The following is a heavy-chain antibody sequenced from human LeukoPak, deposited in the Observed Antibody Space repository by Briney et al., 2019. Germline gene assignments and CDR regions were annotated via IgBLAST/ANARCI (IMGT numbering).Heavy chain of an antibody. CDR1: GFTFSSYS. CDR3: ASEPDYDSSGYHRLFDY. J-gene: IGHJ4*02. Sequence: GGSLRLSCAASGFTFSSYSMNWVRQAPGKGLEWVSYINSSSSTIYYADSVKGRFTISRDNAKNSLYLQMNSLRAEDTAVYYCASEPDYDSSGYHRLFDYWGQGTLVTVSS. V-gene: IGHV3-48*01. D-gene: IGHD3-22*01. CDR2: INSSSSTI.